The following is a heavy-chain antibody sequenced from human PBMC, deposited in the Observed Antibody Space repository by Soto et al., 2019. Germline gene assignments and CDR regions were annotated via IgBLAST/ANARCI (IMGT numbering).Heavy chain of an antibody. J-gene: IGHJ6*02. CDR1: GFSFSRHG. V-gene: IGHV3-30-3*01. CDR2: ISYDGSNQ. CDR3: ARDRSSTYYYYGMDL. Sequence: GGSLRLSCAASGFSFSRHGMHWVRQAPGKGLEWVAVISYDGSNQDYADSVKGRFSISRDNSKNTVYLQMNSLRVEDSAVYYCARDRSSTYYYYGMDLWGQGTTVTVSS. D-gene: IGHD6-19*01.